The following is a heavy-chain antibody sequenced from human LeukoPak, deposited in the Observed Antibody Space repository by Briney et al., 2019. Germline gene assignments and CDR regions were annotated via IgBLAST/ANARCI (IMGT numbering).Heavy chain of an antibody. Sequence: PGGSLRLSCAVSGFTFSSSWMHWVRQAPGKGLEWVAVISYDGSNKYYADSVKGRFTISRDNSKNTLYLQMNSLRAEDTAVYYCAREEADIVVVVAAFDYWGQGTLVTVSS. CDR2: ISYDGSNK. V-gene: IGHV3-30*03. CDR3: AREEADIVVVVAAFDY. D-gene: IGHD2-15*01. CDR1: GFTFSSSW. J-gene: IGHJ4*02.